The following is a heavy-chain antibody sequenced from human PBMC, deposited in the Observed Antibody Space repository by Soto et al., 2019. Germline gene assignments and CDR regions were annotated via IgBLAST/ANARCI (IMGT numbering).Heavy chain of an antibody. J-gene: IGHJ6*02. CDR1: GFTFSSYG. Sequence: GGSLRLSCAASGFTFSSYGMHWVRQAPGKGLEWVAVIWYDGSNKYYADSVKGRFTISRDNSKNTLYLQMNSLRAEDTAVYYCARDPHLLLWFGELLSPPMDAWGQGTTVTVSS. CDR3: ARDPHLLLWFGELLSPPMDA. CDR2: IWYDGSNK. V-gene: IGHV3-33*01. D-gene: IGHD3-10*01.